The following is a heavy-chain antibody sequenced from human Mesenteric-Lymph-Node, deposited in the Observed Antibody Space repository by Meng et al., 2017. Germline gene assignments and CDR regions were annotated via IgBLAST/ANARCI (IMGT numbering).Heavy chain of an antibody. D-gene: IGHD2/OR15-2a*01. Sequence: QVQLQGSGPGLVKPSQTLSLPCTVSGGSISSGDYYWSWIRQYPGKGLEWIGYIYHSGNAYYNPSLKSRPTISIDTSKNQFSLRLNSVTAADTAVYYCARNNFILSGGFDVWGQGTMVTVSS. J-gene: IGHJ3*01. V-gene: IGHV4-31*03. CDR1: GGSISSGDYY. CDR2: IYHSGNA. CDR3: ARNNFILSGGFDV.